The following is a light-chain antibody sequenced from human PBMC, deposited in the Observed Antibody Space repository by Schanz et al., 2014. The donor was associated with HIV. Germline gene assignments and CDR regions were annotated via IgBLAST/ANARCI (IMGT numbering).Light chain of an antibody. CDR3: ATWDTFLNGVV. J-gene: IGLJ2*01. V-gene: IGLV1-51*01. CDR1: AFNVGHNF. CDR2: ADH. Sequence: QSVLTQPPSVSAAPGQRVTIPCSGGAFNVGHNFVFWYQQFPGTAPKLLIYADHQRPSEIPDRFSGSKTGTSATLAITGLQTGDEADYYCATWDTFLNGVVFGGGTKVTVL.